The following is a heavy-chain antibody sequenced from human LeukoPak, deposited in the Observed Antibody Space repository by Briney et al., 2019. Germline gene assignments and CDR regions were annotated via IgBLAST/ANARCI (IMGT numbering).Heavy chain of an antibody. D-gene: IGHD3-10*01. J-gene: IGHJ6*03. Sequence: GGPLRLPCAASEFTFSRYWLHWVRQAPGKGRVWVAQIKKDERRKTNGTSLKGRFAISRDNAKNSLYLQMNSLRAEDTAVYYCARITMVRGAITSNYYYYMDVWGKGTTVTVSS. CDR1: EFTFSRYW. CDR2: IKKDERRK. CDR3: ARITMVRGAITSNYYYYMDV. V-gene: IGHV3-7*01.